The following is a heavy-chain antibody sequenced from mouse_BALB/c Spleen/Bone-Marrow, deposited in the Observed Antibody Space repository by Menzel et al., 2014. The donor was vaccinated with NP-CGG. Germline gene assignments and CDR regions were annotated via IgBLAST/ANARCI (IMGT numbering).Heavy chain of an antibody. V-gene: IGHV5-9-4*01. D-gene: IGHD1-1*01. CDR3: ARDGYGSSY. CDR2: ISSGGSYT. J-gene: IGHJ3*01. Sequence: EVMLVESGGVLVKPGGSLKLSCAASGFTFSTYAMSWVRQSPEQRLEWVAEISSGGSYTYYQDTVTGRFTISRDNAKNSLYLERSSLRAEDAAMYYCARDGYGSSYWGQGTLVTVSA. CDR1: GFTFSTYA.